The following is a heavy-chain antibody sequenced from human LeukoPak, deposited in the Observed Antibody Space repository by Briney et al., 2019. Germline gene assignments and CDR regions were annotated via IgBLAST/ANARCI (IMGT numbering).Heavy chain of an antibody. V-gene: IGHV3-64*01. J-gene: IGHJ5*02. Sequence: GGSLRLSCAASGFTFSYYGMDWVRQAPGKGLEHGSAISSNGGSTYYANSVRGRFTIYRDNSKNTLYLQMVSLRAEAMAVYYCARGISGWYFDPWGQGTLVTVSS. D-gene: IGHD6-19*01. CDR2: ISSNGGST. CDR1: GFTFSYYG. CDR3: ARGISGWYFDP.